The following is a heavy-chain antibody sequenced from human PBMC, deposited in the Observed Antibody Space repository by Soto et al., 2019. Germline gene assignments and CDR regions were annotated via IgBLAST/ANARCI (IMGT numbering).Heavy chain of an antibody. CDR1: GYTFTSYD. CDR2: MNPNSGNT. D-gene: IGHD2-2*01. V-gene: IGHV1-8*01. Sequence: GASVKVSCKASGYTFTSYDINWVRQATGQGLEWMGWMNPNSGNTGYAQKFQGRVTMTRNTSISTAYMELSSLRSEDTAVYYCASNFEEVPAATDYCYYYGMDVWGQGTTVTVSS. CDR3: ASNFEEVPAATDYCYYYGMDV. J-gene: IGHJ6*02.